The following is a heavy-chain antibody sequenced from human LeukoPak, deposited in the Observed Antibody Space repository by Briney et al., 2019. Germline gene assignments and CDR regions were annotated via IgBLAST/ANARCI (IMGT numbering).Heavy chain of an antibody. CDR1: GGSISSYS. CDR3: ATHPPKLCTGGSCSDY. V-gene: IGHV4-59*01. D-gene: IGHD2-15*01. Sequence: SETLSLTCTVSGGSISSYSWSWIRQPPGKGLEWIGYIYYSGSTNYNPSLKSRVTISIDTSKNPFSLKLSSVTAADTAVYYCATHPPKLCTGGSCSDYWGQGTLVTVSS. J-gene: IGHJ4*02. CDR2: IYYSGST.